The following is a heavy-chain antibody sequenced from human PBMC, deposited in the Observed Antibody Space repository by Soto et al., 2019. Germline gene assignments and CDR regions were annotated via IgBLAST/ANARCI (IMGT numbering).Heavy chain of an antibody. CDR2: IIPIFGTA. CDR3: ARDLAAAGTDYYGMDV. J-gene: IGHJ6*02. V-gene: IGHV1-69*05. CDR1: GGTFSSYA. D-gene: IGHD6-13*01. Sequence: QVQLVQSGAEVKKPGSSVKVSCKASGGTFSSYAISWVRQAPGQGLEWMGGIIPIFGTANYAQKFQGRVTITXXEXTXXAYMELRSLRSEDTAVYYCARDLAAAGTDYYGMDVWGQGTTVTVSS.